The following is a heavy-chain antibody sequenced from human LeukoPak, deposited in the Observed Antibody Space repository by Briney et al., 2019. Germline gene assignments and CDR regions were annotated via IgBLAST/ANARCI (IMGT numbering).Heavy chain of an antibody. CDR3: ARGPYCSSTSCNYYYYYYMDV. J-gene: IGHJ6*03. D-gene: IGHD2-2*01. Sequence: ASETLSLTCAVFGGSFSGYYWSWIRQPPGKGLEWIGEINHSGSTNYNPSLKSRDTISVDTSKNQFSLKLSSVTAADTAVYYCARGPYCSSTSCNYYYYYYMDVWGKGTTVTVSS. CDR1: GGSFSGYY. V-gene: IGHV4-34*01. CDR2: INHSGST.